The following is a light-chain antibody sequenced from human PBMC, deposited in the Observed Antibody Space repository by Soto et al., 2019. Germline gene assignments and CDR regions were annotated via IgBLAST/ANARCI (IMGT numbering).Light chain of an antibody. CDR2: AAS. CDR3: QHYNSYLGT. CDR1: QSISSY. V-gene: IGKV1-39*01. Sequence: DIQMTQSPSSLSASVGDRVTITCRASQSISSYLNWYQQKPGKAPKLLIYAASSLQSGVPSRFSGSGSGTDFTLTISSLQPDDFATYYCQHYNSYLGTFGQGTKVDIK. J-gene: IGKJ1*01.